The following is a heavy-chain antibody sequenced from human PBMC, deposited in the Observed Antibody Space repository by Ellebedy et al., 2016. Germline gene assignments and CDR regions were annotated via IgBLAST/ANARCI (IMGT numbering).Heavy chain of an antibody. CDR1: GFTFSNFF. V-gene: IGHV3-11*01. J-gene: IGHJ4*02. Sequence: GESLKISCATSGFTFSNFFMSWVRQTPGKGLEWVTYISPSSITISYTDSVKGRFTISRDNAKNSLYLQLNSLRAEDTAVYFCARGTGHFDYWGQGTLVTVSS. D-gene: IGHD1-1*01. CDR3: ARGTGHFDY. CDR2: ISPSSITI.